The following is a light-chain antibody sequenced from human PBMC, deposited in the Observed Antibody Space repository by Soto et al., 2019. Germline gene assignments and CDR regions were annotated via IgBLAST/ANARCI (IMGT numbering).Light chain of an antibody. CDR1: QDINNA. J-gene: IGKJ3*01. Sequence: AIQLTQSPSSLSASVGARVTITCRASQDINNALAWYQQKPGMAPSLLIFDASTLESGVPSRFSGSGSGTDFTLTISSLQPEDFATYYCQQFNNAPFTFGPGTKVDVK. CDR2: DAS. V-gene: IGKV1D-13*01. CDR3: QQFNNAPFT.